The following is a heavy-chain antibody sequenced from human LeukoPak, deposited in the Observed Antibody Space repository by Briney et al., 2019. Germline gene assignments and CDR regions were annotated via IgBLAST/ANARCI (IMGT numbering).Heavy chain of an antibody. CDR3: ARDRRFYFDY. V-gene: IGHV4-31*03. D-gene: IGHD3-3*01. CDR2: IYYSGST. Sequence: SETLSLTCTVSGGSISSGGYYWSWIRQHPGKGLEWIGYIYYSGSTYYNPSLKSRVTISVDTSKNQFSLKLSSVTAADTAVYYCARDRRFYFDYWGQGTLVTVSS. CDR1: GGSISSGGYY. J-gene: IGHJ4*02.